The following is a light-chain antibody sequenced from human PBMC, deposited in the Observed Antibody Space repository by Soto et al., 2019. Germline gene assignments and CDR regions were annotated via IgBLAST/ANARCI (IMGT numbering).Light chain of an antibody. CDR2: KAS. V-gene: IGKV4-1*01. CDR1: QSVLYSANKKNY. CDR3: QHYNSYSEA. Sequence: DIVMTQSPDSLAVSLGERATINCKSSQSVLYSANKKNYLAWYQQKPGKAPKLLIYKASTLKSGVPSRFSGSGSGTEFTLTISSLQPDDFATYYCQHYNSYSEAFGQGTKVDIK. J-gene: IGKJ1*01.